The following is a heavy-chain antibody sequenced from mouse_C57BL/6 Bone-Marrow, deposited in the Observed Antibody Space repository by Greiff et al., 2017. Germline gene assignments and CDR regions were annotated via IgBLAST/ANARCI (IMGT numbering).Heavy chain of an antibody. J-gene: IGHJ3*01. CDR1: GFNIKDDY. D-gene: IGHD2-4*01. V-gene: IGHV14-4*01. CDR2: IDPENGDT. Sequence: VQLQQPGAELVRPGASVKLSCTASGFNIKDDYMHWVKQRPEQGLEWIGWIDPENGDTEYASKFQGKATITADTSSNTAYLQLSSLTSEDTAVYYCTTMITPYWGQGTLVTVSA. CDR3: TTMITPY.